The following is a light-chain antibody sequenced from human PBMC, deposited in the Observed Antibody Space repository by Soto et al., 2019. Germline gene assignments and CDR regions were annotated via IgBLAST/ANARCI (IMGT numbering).Light chain of an antibody. CDR3: QKYNSAPRT. V-gene: IGKV1-27*01. Sequence: DIQMTQSPSSLSASVGDRVTITCRASQGISNYLAWYQQKPGKVPKLLIYAASTLQSGVPSRFSGSGSGIDFTITISSLQPEDVATYYCQKYNSAPRTFGQGTKVEIK. CDR2: AAS. CDR1: QGISNY. J-gene: IGKJ1*01.